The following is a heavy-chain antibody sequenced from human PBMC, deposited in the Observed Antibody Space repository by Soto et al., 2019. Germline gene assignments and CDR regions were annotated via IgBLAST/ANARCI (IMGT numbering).Heavy chain of an antibody. Sequence: QVRLQEWGPGLVKPSQTLSLKCSVSGGSITTGGRYWSWIRQLPGKGLEWIGDIYYSGNTYYNASLKSRVTISVEAAKNQFSLKLSSVTAADTAVYHCAQALVFTGGDGFDIWGQGRLVTVSS. J-gene: IGHJ3*02. V-gene: IGHV4-31*02. CDR2: IYYSGNT. D-gene: IGHD1-1*01. CDR3: AQALVFTGGDGFDI. CDR1: GGSITTGGRY.